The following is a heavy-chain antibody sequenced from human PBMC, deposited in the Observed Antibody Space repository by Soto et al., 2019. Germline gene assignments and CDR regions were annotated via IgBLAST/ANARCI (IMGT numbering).Heavy chain of an antibody. D-gene: IGHD2-2*01. J-gene: IGHJ6*02. CDR1: SASISSSSYT. V-gene: IGHV4-39*01. CDR3: ARLHGYCISSSCHGHYAMDV. Sequence: QLQLQESGPGLVKPSETLSLTCTVSSASISSSSYTWGWIRQPPGKGLEWIGSIYYSGSTYYNPSLNSRVTVSVDTPKNQFSMKVTSVNDADTAVYYCARLHGYCISSSCHGHYAMDVWGQGTTVTVSS. CDR2: IYYSGST.